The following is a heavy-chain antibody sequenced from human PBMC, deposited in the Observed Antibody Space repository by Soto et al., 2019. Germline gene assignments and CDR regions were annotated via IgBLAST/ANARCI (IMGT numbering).Heavy chain of an antibody. V-gene: IGHV1-18*04. D-gene: IGHD1-1*01. Sequence: ASVKGSCKASGCTFTSHNISWVRQAPGQGLEWMGWISPYSGNTDYAQNLQGRVTMTTDTLTSTAYMELRSLRSDDAAVYYCARDKQERLFYYYYGLDVWGQGTTVTVSS. CDR1: GCTFTSHN. J-gene: IGHJ6*02. CDR3: ARDKQERLFYYYYGLDV. CDR2: ISPYSGNT.